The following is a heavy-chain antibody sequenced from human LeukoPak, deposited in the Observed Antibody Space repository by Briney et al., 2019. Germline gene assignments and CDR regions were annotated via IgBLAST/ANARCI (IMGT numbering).Heavy chain of an antibody. CDR3: AANIVATLGAFDI. J-gene: IGHJ3*02. V-gene: IGHV1-58*02. D-gene: IGHD5-12*01. CDR1: GFTFTSSA. CDR2: IVVGSGNT. Sequence: SVKVSCKASGFTFTSSAMQWVRQARGQRLEWIGWIVVGSGNTNYAQKFQERVTITRDMSTSTAYMELSGLRSEDTAVYYCAANIVATLGAFDIWGQGTMVTVSS.